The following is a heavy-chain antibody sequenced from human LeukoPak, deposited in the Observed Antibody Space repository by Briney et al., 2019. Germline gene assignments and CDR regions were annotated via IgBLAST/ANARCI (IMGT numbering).Heavy chain of an antibody. V-gene: IGHV1-2*06. CDR1: GYTFTGYY. D-gene: IGHD5-18*01. J-gene: IGHJ4*02. CDR2: INPNSGGT. CDR3: ARETAEYSYGLN. Sequence: ASVKVSCKASGYTFTGYYMHWVRQAPGQGLEWMGRINPNSGGTNYAQKFQGRVTMTRDTSISTAYMELSRLRSDDTAAYYCARETAEYSYGLNWGQGTLVTVSS.